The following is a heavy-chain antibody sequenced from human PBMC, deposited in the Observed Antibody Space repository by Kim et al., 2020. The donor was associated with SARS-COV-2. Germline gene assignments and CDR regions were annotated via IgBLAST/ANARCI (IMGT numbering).Heavy chain of an antibody. Sequence: AQKFQGRVTMTRDTSISTAYMELSRLRSDDTAVYYCARERPPTSFYGMDVWGQGTTVTVSS. V-gene: IGHV1-2*02. J-gene: IGHJ6*02. D-gene: IGHD3-16*01. CDR3: ARERPPTSFYGMDV.